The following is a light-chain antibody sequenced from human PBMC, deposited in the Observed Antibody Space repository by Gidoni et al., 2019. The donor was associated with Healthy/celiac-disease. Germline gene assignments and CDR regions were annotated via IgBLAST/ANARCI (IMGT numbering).Light chain of an antibody. CDR1: QSISSW. Sequence: DIQMTQSPSTLSASVGDRVTITCRASQSISSWLVWYQQKPGKAPKLLIYKASSLESGVPSRFSGSGSGTEFTLTISSLQPDDFATYYCKQYNSYSWTFXQXTKVXIK. V-gene: IGKV1-5*03. CDR3: KQYNSYSWT. CDR2: KAS. J-gene: IGKJ1*01.